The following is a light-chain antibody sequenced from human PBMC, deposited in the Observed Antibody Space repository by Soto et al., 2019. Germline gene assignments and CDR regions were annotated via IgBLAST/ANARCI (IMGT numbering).Light chain of an antibody. V-gene: IGKV3-15*01. Sequence: EIVMTQSPATLSVSPGERATLSCRASQSVSSNLAWYQQKPGQAPRLLIYGASTRATGIPARFSGSGSGTEFTLTISSLQSEDFVVYYCQQYNNWSTFGQGTRLENK. J-gene: IGKJ5*01. CDR3: QQYNNWST. CDR1: QSVSSN. CDR2: GAS.